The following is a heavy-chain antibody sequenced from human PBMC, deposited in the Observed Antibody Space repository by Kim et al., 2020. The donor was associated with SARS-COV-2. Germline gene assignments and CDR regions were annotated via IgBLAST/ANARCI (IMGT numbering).Heavy chain of an antibody. Sequence: GGSLRLSCAASGFTFNNYWMTWVRQAPGKGLEWVGNINQGGSDTSYMVSVKGRFTISRDNAKNSMYLQMDSLRVDDTAVYFCGRLQLELRDLWPAATDYWGQGILVTVSS. V-gene: IGHV3-7*01. J-gene: IGHJ4*02. CDR1: GFTFNNYW. CDR3: GRLQLELRDLWPAATDY. D-gene: IGHD1-1*01. CDR2: INQGGSDT.